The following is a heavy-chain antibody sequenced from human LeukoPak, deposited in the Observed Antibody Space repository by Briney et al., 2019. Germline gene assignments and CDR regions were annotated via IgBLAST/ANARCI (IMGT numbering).Heavy chain of an antibody. J-gene: IGHJ5*02. Sequence: GTSVKVSCKASGGTFSSYAISWVRQAPGQGLEWMGGIIPILGTANYAQKFQGRVTITTDESTSTAYMELSSLRSEDTAVYYCAREATGWFDPWGQGTLVTVSS. CDR1: GGTFSSYA. CDR2: IIPILGTA. V-gene: IGHV1-69*05. CDR3: AREATGWFDP.